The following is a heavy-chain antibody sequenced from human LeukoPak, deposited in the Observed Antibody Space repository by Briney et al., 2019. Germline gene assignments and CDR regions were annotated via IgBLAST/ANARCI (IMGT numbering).Heavy chain of an antibody. J-gene: IGHJ4*02. Sequence: ASVKVSCKASGYTFTGYYMHWVRQAPGQGLEWMGRINPNSGGTNYAQKFQGRVTITSDTSISTAYMELSRLRSDDTAVYYCARASPGYISSLSIDYWGQGTLVTLSS. CDR3: ARASPGYISSLSIDY. CDR2: INPNSGGT. CDR1: GYTFTGYY. D-gene: IGHD6-6*01. V-gene: IGHV1-2*06.